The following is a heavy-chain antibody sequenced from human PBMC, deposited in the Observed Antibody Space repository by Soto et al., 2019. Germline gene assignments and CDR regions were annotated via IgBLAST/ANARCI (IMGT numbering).Heavy chain of an antibody. D-gene: IGHD4-17*01. CDR1: GFTFSSSD. CDR3: ARRTVTTYHYFDY. J-gene: IGHJ4*02. V-gene: IGHV3-21*01. Sequence: EVQVVESGGGLVKPGGSLRLSCAASGFTFSSSDMNWVRQAPGKGLEWVSSIDTGTRHVYYADSVRGRVTISRDDAKNSLYLQMNSLRVEDTALYYCARRTVTTYHYFDYWGQGTLVTVSS. CDR2: IDTGTRHV.